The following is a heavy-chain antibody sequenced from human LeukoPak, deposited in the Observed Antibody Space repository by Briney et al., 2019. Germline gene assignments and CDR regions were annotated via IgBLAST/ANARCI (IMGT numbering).Heavy chain of an antibody. V-gene: IGHV3-43*02. CDR1: GFTFDDYA. D-gene: IGHD3-3*01. CDR2: ISGDGGST. Sequence: GGSLRLSCAASGFTFDDYAMHWVRQAPGKGLKWVSLISGDGGSTYYADSVKGRFTISRDTAKNSLYLHMNSLRAEDTAVYYCARAPRGYDFWSGYYPDYWGQGTLVTVSS. J-gene: IGHJ4*02. CDR3: ARAPRGYDFWSGYYPDY.